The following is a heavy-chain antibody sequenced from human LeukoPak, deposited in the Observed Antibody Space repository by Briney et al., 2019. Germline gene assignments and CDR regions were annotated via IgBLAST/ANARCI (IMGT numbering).Heavy chain of an antibody. CDR1: GFTFSSYA. D-gene: IGHD3-22*01. CDR2: ISGSGGST. V-gene: IGHV3-23*01. J-gene: IGHJ4*02. CDR3: AKATGYSSLFDY. Sequence: GGSLRLSCAASGFTFSSYAMSWVRQAPGKGLEWVSAISGSGGSTYYADSVKGRFTISRDNSKNTLYLQMNSLRAGDTAVYYCAKATGYSSLFDYWGQGTLVTVSS.